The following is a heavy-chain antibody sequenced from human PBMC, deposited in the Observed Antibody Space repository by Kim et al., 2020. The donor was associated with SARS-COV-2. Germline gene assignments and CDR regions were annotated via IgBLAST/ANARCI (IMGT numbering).Heavy chain of an antibody. CDR2: IYYSGNT. CDR3: ARQYDSSDYLYPDFDC. Sequence: SETLSLTCTVSSGSIYSSDYFWAWIRQPPGKGLEWIGSIYYSGNTYYNPSLKSRVIISVDTSKNQFSLKLSSVTAADTAVYYCARQYDSSDYLYPDFDCWGQGTLVTVSS. V-gene: IGHV4-39*01. CDR1: SGSIYSSDYF. J-gene: IGHJ4*02. D-gene: IGHD3-22*01.